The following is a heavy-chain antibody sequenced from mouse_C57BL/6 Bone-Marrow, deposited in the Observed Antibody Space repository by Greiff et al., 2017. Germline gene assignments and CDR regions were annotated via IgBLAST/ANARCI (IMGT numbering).Heavy chain of an antibody. CDR3: TTEGDYSNSRYFDV. J-gene: IGHJ1*03. Sequence: VQLKQSGAELVRPGASVKLSCTASGFNIKDDYMHWVKQRPEQGLEWIGWIDPENGDTEYASKFQGKATITADTSSNTAYLQLSSLTSEDTAVYYCTTEGDYSNSRYFDVWGTGTTVTVSS. CDR2: IDPENGDT. D-gene: IGHD2-5*01. CDR1: GFNIKDDY. V-gene: IGHV14-4*01.